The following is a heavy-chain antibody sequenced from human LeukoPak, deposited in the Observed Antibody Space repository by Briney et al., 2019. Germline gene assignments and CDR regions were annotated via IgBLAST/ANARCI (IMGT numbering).Heavy chain of an antibody. CDR1: GFTFSSYE. CDR2: ISSSGSTI. V-gene: IGHV3-48*03. D-gene: IGHD3-3*01. Sequence: PGGSLRLSCAASGFTFSSYEMNWVRQAPGKGLEWVSYISSSGSTIYYADSVKGRFTISRDNAKNSLYLQMYSLRAEDTAVYYCAREDYDFWSGYNWFDPWGQGTLVTVSS. J-gene: IGHJ5*02. CDR3: AREDYDFWSGYNWFDP.